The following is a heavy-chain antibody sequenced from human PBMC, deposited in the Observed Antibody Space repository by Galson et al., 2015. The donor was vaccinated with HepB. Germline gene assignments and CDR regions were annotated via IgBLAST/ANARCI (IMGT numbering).Heavy chain of an antibody. CDR1: GFTFSNAW. CDR3: TTDSGSYLSYYYYYYGMDV. Sequence: SLRLSCAASGFTFSNAWLSWVRQAPGKGLEWVGRIKSKTDGGTTDYAAPVKGRFTISRDDSKNTLYLQMNSLKTEDTAVYYCTTDSGSYLSYYYYYYGMDVWGQGTTVTVSS. V-gene: IGHV3-15*01. CDR2: IKSKTDGGTT. D-gene: IGHD1-26*01. J-gene: IGHJ6*02.